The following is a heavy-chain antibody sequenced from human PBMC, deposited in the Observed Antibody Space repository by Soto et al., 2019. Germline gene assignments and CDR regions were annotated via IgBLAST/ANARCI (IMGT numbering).Heavy chain of an antibody. V-gene: IGHV4-59*08. D-gene: IGHD3-9*01. Sequence: SETLSLTCTVSGGSISSYYWSWIRQPPGKGLEWIGYIYYSGITDYNPSLKSRVTISLDTPKNQFSLKLSSVTAADTAVYYCARHPGYYDILTGYTTYYFDSWGQGILVTVSS. CDR1: GGSISSYY. CDR3: ARHPGYYDILTGYTTYYFDS. CDR2: IYYSGIT. J-gene: IGHJ4*02.